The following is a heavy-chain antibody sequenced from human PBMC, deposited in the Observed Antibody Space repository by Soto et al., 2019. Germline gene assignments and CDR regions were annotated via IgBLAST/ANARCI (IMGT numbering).Heavy chain of an antibody. V-gene: IGHV3-9*01. J-gene: IGHJ6*03. CDR2: ISWNSGSI. CDR3: AKDPARYYYYYYMDV. CDR1: GFTFDDYA. Sequence: AGGSLRLSCAASGFTFDDYAMHWVRQAPGKGLEWVSGISWNSGSIGYADSVKGRFTISRDNAKNSLYLQMNSLRAEDTALYYCAKDPARYYYYYYMDVWGKGTTVTVSS.